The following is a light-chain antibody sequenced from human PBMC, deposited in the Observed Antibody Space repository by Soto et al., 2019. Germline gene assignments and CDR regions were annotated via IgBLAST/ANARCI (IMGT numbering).Light chain of an antibody. Sequence: EMVLTQSPDTLSLSPGDRATLSCRASQSVSSNLAWHQQKPGQAPRILMYDASTRATGIPARFSGSGSGTDFTLTISSLEPEDFAVYYCQQRSNWPLTFGQGTRLEIK. J-gene: IGKJ5*01. CDR2: DAS. CDR1: QSVSSN. CDR3: QQRSNWPLT. V-gene: IGKV3-11*01.